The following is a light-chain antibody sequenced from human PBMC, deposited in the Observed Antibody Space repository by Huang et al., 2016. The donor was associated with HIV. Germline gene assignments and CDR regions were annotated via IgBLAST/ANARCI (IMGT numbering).Light chain of an antibody. CDR3: QHYYTYPWT. J-gene: IGKJ1*01. CDR2: SAS. V-gene: IGKV1-8*01. CDR1: QDISNY. Sequence: AIRMTQSPSSLSASTGDRVTITCRASQDISNYLAWFQQKPVRAPKLLIYSASTLQNGVPSRFSGSGSGTNFTLTINCLQSEDFATYFCQHYYTYPWTFGQGTKVDI.